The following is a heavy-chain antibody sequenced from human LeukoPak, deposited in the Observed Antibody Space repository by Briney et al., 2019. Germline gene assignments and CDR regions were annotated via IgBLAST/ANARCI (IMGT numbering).Heavy chain of an antibody. J-gene: IGHJ4*02. D-gene: IGHD2-15*01. CDR1: GFTFGSYG. CDR2: ISYDGSNK. CDR3: AKERILVVAATVDTYGYFDY. Sequence: GRSLRLSCAASGFTFGSYGMHWVRQAPGKGLEWVAVISYDGSNKYYADSVKGRFTISRDNSKNTLYLQMNSLRAEDTAVYYCAKERILVVAATVDTYGYFDYWGQGTLVTVSS. V-gene: IGHV3-30*18.